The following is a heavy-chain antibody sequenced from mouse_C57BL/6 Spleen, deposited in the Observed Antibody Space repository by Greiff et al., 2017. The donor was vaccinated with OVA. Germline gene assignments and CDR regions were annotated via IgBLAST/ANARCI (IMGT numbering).Heavy chain of an antibody. J-gene: IGHJ2*01. V-gene: IGHV1-64*01. CDR2: IHPNSGST. CDR3: ARREGDGYDY. Sequence: QVQLKQSGAELVKPGASVKLSCKASGYTFTSYWMHWVKQRPGQGLEWIGMIHPNSGSTNYNEKFKSKATLTVDNSSSTAYMQLSSLTSEDSAVYYCARREGDGYDYWGQGTTLTVSS. CDR1: GYTFTSYW. D-gene: IGHD2-3*01.